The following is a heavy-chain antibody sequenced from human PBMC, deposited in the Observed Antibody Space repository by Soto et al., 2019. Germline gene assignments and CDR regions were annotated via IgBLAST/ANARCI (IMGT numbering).Heavy chain of an antibody. V-gene: IGHV3-23*01. CDR2: ISGSGGST. Sequence: ESLKISCAASGFTFSSYAMSWVRQAPGKGLEWVSAISGSGGSTYYADSVKGRFTISRDNSKNTLYLQMNSLRAEDTAVYYCGLCDFWSGYISYYYYGMDVWGQGTTVTVSS. CDR3: GLCDFWSGYISYYYYGMDV. CDR1: GFTFSSYA. D-gene: IGHD3-3*01. J-gene: IGHJ6*02.